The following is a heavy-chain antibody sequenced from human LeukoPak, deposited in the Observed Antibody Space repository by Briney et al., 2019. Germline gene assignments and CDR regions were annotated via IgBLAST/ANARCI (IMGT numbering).Heavy chain of an antibody. D-gene: IGHD6-13*01. CDR1: GFTFSSFA. Sequence: GGSLRLSCAASGFTFSSFAMNWVRLAPGKGLERVSAISASGGSTYYADSVKGRFTISRDNSKNTLYLQMNSLRAEDTAVYYCAKGSKLGPGGTFDYWGQGTLVTVSS. CDR2: ISASGGST. CDR3: AKGSKLGPGGTFDY. J-gene: IGHJ4*02. V-gene: IGHV3-23*01.